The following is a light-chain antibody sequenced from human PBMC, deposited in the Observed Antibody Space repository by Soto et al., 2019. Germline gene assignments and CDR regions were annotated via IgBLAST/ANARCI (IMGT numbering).Light chain of an antibody. CDR1: QSISNS. J-gene: IGKJ4*01. V-gene: IGKV3-20*01. Sequence: EIVMTQSPATLSVSPGEGATISCRASQSISNSLAWYQQKPGKAPRLLIYGASSRATGIPDRFSGSGSGTDFTLTISRLEPEDFAVYYCQQYKSSPLTFGRGTKVDIK. CDR2: GAS. CDR3: QQYKSSPLT.